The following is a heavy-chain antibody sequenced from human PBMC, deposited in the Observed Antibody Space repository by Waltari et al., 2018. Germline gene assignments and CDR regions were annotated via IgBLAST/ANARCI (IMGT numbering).Heavy chain of an antibody. J-gene: IGHJ4*02. CDR2: SNPSRGDT. CDR1: GYTLSGYY. CDR3: AKTGDFYSLEY. D-gene: IGHD3-3*01. Sequence: QVQLVQSGAEVKRPGASVMVSCKASGYTLSGYYINWGRQAPGQGLDWMGRSNPSRGDTDYAQKFQGRVTMTRDTSINTAYLELTSLTSDDTAVYYCAKTGDFYSLEYWGQGSLVTVSS. V-gene: IGHV1-2*06.